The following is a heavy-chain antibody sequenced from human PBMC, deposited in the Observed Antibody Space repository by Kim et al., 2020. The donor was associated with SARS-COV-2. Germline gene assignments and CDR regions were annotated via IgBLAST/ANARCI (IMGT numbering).Heavy chain of an antibody. CDR1: GGSISSSSYY. D-gene: IGHD3-22*01. Sequence: SETLSLTCTVSGGSISSSSYYWGWIRQPPGKGLEWIGSIYYSGSTYYNPSLKSRVTISVDTSKNQFSLKLSSVTAADTAVYYCASGFRISGYYDYYFDYWGQGTLVTVSS. V-gene: IGHV4-39*07. CDR2: IYYSGST. J-gene: IGHJ4*02. CDR3: ASGFRISGYYDYYFDY.